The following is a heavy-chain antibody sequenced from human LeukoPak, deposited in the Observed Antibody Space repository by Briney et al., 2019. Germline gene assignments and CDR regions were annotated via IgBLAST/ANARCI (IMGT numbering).Heavy chain of an antibody. CDR3: ARDLYCSSTSCPNPC. V-gene: IGHV1-69*04. J-gene: IGHJ4*02. Sequence: ASVKVSCKASGGTFSSYTISWVRQAPGQGLEWMGRIVPILGIANYAQKFQGRVTITADKSTSTAYMELSSLRSEDTAVYYCARDLYCSSTSCPNPCWRQGTLVTVSS. CDR1: GGTFSSYT. CDR2: IVPILGIA. D-gene: IGHD2-2*01.